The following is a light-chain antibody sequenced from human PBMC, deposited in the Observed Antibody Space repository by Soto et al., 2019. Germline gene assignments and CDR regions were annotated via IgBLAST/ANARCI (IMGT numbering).Light chain of an antibody. J-gene: IGLJ2*01. CDR3: QVWDSDRVQVV. V-gene: IGLV3-21*02. CDR1: NIGRKS. Sequence: SYELTQPPSVSVAPGQTARITCGENNIGRKSVHWYQQKSGQSTALVLYADSDRPSGIPERFSGSNSGDTATLTISRVESGDEAAYFCQVWDSDRVQVVFGGGTKVTVL. CDR2: ADS.